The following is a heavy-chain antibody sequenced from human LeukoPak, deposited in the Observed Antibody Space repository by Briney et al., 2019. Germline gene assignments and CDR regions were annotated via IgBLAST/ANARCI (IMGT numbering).Heavy chain of an antibody. CDR3: ARDSAYCSGGSCYYPEYFQH. V-gene: IGHV3-9*01. CDR2: ISWNSGSI. D-gene: IGHD2-15*01. Sequence: SLGLSCAASGFTFDDYAMHWVRQAPGKGLEWVSGISWNSGSIGYADSVKGRFTISRDNAKNSLYLQMNSLRAEDTALYYCARDSAYCSGGSCYYPEYFQHWGQGTLVTVSS. CDR1: GFTFDDYA. J-gene: IGHJ1*01.